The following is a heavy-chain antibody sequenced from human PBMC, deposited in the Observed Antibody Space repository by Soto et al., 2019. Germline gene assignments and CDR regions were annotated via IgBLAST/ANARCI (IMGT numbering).Heavy chain of an antibody. CDR1: RYIFTNYG. J-gene: IGHJ6*02. V-gene: IGHV1-18*01. CDR3: ARALTGYGMDV. CDR2: ITTYNGNT. Sequence: QVQLVQSGVEVREPGASVKVSCKAVRYIFTNYGVSWVRQAPGQGLEWMGWITTYNGNTEYAQKFQGRVTMTTDASTSTDYMELGRLRADDTAIYYCARALTGYGMDVWGQGTTVTVSS.